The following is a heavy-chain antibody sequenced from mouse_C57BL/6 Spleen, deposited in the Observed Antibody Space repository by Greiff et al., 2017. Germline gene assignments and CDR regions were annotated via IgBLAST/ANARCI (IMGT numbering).Heavy chain of an antibody. Sequence: VQLQQSGPELVKPGASVKISCKASGYAFSSSWMNWVKQRPGKGLEWIGRIYPGDGDTNYNGKFKGKATLTADKSSSTAYMQLSSLTSEDSAVYFCARGDYGKGWYFDGWGTGTTVTVSS. V-gene: IGHV1-82*01. CDR1: GYAFSSSW. CDR2: IYPGDGDT. J-gene: IGHJ1*03. D-gene: IGHD2-1*01. CDR3: ARGDYGKGWYFDG.